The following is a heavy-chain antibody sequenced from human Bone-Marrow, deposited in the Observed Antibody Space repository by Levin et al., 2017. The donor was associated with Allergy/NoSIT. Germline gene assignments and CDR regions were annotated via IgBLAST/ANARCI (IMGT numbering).Heavy chain of an antibody. CDR2: IDPSDSYT. CDR3: ARRLETWFDP. J-gene: IGHJ5*02. D-gene: IGHD3-16*01. Sequence: GESLKISCKGSGYSFTSYWISWVRQITGKGLEWMGRIDPSDSYTNYSPSFQGHVTISADKSISTAYLQWSSLKASDPAMYYCARRLETWFDPWGQGTLVTVSS. CDR1: GYSFTSYW. V-gene: IGHV5-10-1*01.